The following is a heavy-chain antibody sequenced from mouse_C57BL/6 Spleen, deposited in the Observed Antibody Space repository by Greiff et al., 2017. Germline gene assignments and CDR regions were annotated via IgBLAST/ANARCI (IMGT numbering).Heavy chain of an antibody. V-gene: IGHV3-1*01. CDR2: ISYSGST. CDR3: AREDYGSAMDY. Sequence: EVQGVESGPGMVKPSQSLSLTCTVTGYSITSGYDWHCIRHFPGNKLEWMGYISYSGSTNYNPSLKSRISITHDTSKNHFFLKLNSVTTEDTATYYCAREDYGSAMDYWGQGTSVTVSS. J-gene: IGHJ4*01. CDR1: GYSITSGYD. D-gene: IGHD1-1*01.